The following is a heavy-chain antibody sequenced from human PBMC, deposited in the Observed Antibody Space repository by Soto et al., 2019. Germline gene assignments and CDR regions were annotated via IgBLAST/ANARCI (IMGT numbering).Heavy chain of an antibody. Sequence: GRSLRLSCAASGFTFSSYSMNWVRQAPGKGLEWVSYISSSSSTIYYADSVKGRFTISRDNAKNSLYLQMNSLRAEDTAVYYCARGKKREYCSSTSCYPDHNWFDPWGQGTLVTVSS. V-gene: IGHV3-48*01. CDR1: GFTFSSYS. CDR3: ARGKKREYCSSTSCYPDHNWFDP. D-gene: IGHD2-2*01. CDR2: ISSSSSTI. J-gene: IGHJ5*02.